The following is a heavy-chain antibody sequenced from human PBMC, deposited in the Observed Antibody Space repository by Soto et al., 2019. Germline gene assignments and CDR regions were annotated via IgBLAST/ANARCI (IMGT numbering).Heavy chain of an antibody. CDR2: ISYDGTNK. V-gene: IGHV3-30*18. CDR1: GFTFSSYS. CDR3: VKDKKYDILSAWDALDI. Sequence: GGFLRLSCAASGFTFSSYSMHWVRQAPGKGLEWVALISYDGTNKYYADSVKGRFTISRDNSKNTLYLQMNNLRAEDTATYYCVKDKKYDILSAWDALDIWGHGTLVTVSS. D-gene: IGHD3-9*01. J-gene: IGHJ3*02.